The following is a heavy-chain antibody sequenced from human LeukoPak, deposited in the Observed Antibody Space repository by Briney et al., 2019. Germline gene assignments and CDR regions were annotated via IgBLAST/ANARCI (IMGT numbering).Heavy chain of an antibody. CDR1: GYTFTGYY. D-gene: IGHD6-19*01. CDR3: ARGRIAVAGSDY. V-gene: IGHV1-18*04. Sequence: ASVKVSCKASGYTFTGYYMHWVRQAPGQGLEWMGWISAYNGNTNYAQKLQGRVTMTTDTSTSTAYMELRSLRSDDTAVYYCARGRIAVAGSDYWGQGTLVTVSS. J-gene: IGHJ4*02. CDR2: ISAYNGNT.